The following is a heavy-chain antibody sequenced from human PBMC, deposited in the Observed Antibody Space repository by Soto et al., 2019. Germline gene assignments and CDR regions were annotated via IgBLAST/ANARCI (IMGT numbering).Heavy chain of an antibody. J-gene: IGHJ6*02. D-gene: IGHD3-16*01. CDR1: GYTFSIYG. CDR2: ISAHTGIT. V-gene: IGHV1-18*01. Sequence: QVQLMQSGAEVKKPGASVKVSCKASGYTFSIYGITWVRQAPGQGLEWMGWISAHTGITNYAQEFQGRVTMTTDTSTSTASMGLGSLKSDDTAVYYCARVPGRWGNSYGMDVWGQGTTVTVSS. CDR3: ARVPGRWGNSYGMDV.